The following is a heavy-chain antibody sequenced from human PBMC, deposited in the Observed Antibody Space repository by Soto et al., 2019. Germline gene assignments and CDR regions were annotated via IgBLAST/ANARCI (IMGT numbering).Heavy chain of an antibody. D-gene: IGHD3-22*01. V-gene: IGHV4-31*03. J-gene: IGHJ5*02. Sequence: SETLSLTCTVSGGSISSGGYYWSWIRQHPGTGLEWIGHISYSGSTYYNTSLKSRVTISVDTSKNQFSLQLNSVTPEDTAVYYCAREGYYDSSGFWFDPWGQGTLVTVSS. CDR2: ISYSGST. CDR1: GGSISSGGYY. CDR3: AREGYYDSSGFWFDP.